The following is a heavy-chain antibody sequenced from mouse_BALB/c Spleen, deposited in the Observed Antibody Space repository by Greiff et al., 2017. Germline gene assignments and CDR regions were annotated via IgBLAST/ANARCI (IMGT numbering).Heavy chain of an antibody. J-gene: IGHJ3*01. CDR1: GYTFTSYW. CDR2: IYPGSGST. D-gene: IGHD2-10*02. Sequence: LQQPGSELVRPGASVKLSCKASGYTFTSYWMHWVKQRPGQGLEWIGNIYPGSGSTNYDEKFKSKATLTVDTSSSTAYMQLSSLTSEDSAVYYCTTLYGNPFAYWGQGTLVTVSA. V-gene: IGHV1S22*01. CDR3: TTLYGNPFAY.